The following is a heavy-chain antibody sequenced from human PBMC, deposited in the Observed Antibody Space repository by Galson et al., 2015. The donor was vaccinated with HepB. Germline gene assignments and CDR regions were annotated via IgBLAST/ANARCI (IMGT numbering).Heavy chain of an antibody. Sequence: SLRLSCEASRVTFSYHGMHWVRQAPCKGLEWVAVIGSDGRNERYEDSVKGRFTISRDNSKNTLYLQMNSLRDDDTAVYSCARDLGGVDGDGLDVWGQGSAVTVSS. CDR2: IGSDGRNE. V-gene: IGHV3-33*01. D-gene: IGHD5-24*01. CDR1: RVTFSYHG. CDR3: ARDLGGVDGDGLDV. J-gene: IGHJ6*02.